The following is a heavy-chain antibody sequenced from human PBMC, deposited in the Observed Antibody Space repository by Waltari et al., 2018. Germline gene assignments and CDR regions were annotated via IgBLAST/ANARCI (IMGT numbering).Heavy chain of an antibody. J-gene: IGHJ4*02. CDR3: ARGSGRQLTY. Sequence: QVELQESGPGLVNPSETLSLTCSVSGGSISANYWSWIRQSPGKGLEWIGYMFYNGNDNYNPSLRSRVTISADMSKNQFSLRLSSVTAADTAVYYCARGSGRQLTYWGQGTLVTVSS. CDR2: MFYNGND. CDR1: GGSISANY. D-gene: IGHD6-13*01. V-gene: IGHV4-59*01.